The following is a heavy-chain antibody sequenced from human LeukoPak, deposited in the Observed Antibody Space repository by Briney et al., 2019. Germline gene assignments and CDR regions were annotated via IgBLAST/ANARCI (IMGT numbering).Heavy chain of an antibody. CDR2: ISSSSSYI. Sequence: PGGSLRLPCAASGFTFSSYSMNWVRQAPGKGLEWVSSISSSSSYIYYADSVKGRFTISRDNSKNTLYLQMNSLRAEDTAVYYCGGDSSGYYWGQGTLVTVSS. CDR1: GFTFSSYS. CDR3: GGDSSGYY. J-gene: IGHJ4*02. V-gene: IGHV3-21*01. D-gene: IGHD3-22*01.